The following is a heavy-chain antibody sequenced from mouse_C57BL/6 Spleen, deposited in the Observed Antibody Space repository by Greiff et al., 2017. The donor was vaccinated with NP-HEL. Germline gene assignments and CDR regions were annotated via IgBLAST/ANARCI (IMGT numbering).Heavy chain of an antibody. J-gene: IGHJ3*01. CDR2: IYPGSGNT. Sequence: QVQLKESGPELVKPGASVKISCKASGYSFTSYYIHWVKQRPGQGLEWIGWIYPGSGNTKYNEKFKGKATLTADTSSSTAYMQLSSLTSEDSAVYYCAREDYGNYVAWFAYWGQGTLVTVSA. CDR3: AREDYGNYVAWFAY. CDR1: GYSFTSYY. V-gene: IGHV1-66*01. D-gene: IGHD2-1*01.